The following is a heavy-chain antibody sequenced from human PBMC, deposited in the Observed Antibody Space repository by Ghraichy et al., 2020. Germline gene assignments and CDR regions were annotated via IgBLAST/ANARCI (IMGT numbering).Heavy chain of an antibody. D-gene: IGHD6-13*01. CDR2: ISSHREIV. CDR1: GFTFSTSI. J-gene: IGHJ3*01. Sequence: GGSLRLSCSASGFTFSTSIMNWVRQAPGKGLEWIAYISSHREIVKYADSVKGRFSISRDNDKASLHLQMDSLRNEDTAVYFCARELAYSSTWYDDAFDVWGPGTLVAVSS. V-gene: IGHV3-48*02. CDR3: ARELAYSSTWYDDAFDV.